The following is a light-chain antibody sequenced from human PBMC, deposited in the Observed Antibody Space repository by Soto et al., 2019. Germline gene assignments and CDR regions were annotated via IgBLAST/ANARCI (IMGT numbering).Light chain of an antibody. CDR2: QVS. CDR3: VQFAVFPRT. J-gene: IGKJ1*01. Sequence: DVVLTQTPLSSPVTLGLPASISCRSSQSLVHSDGNTYLSWFQQRPGQPPRLRIYQVSHRFSGVPDRFSGSRAGTDFTLKISRVEPEDVGVYYFVQFAVFPRTFGQGTNGEIK. V-gene: IGKV2-24*01. CDR1: QSLVHSDGNTY.